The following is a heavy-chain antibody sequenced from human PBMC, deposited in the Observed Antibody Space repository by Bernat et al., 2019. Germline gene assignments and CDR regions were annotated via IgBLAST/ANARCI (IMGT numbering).Heavy chain of an antibody. Sequence: VQLVESGGGVVQPGRSLRLSCVASGFTFSDYSLHWVRQAPGKRLEWVAAVTDDGRNKYYADSVQARFIISRDDSENTLYLQMDSLKSEDTAVYYCGRDGGALDYYHGMDVWGRGTTVTVSS. CDR3: GRDGGALDYYHGMDV. CDR2: VTDDGRNK. CDR1: GFTFSDYS. D-gene: IGHD3-16*01. J-gene: IGHJ6*02. V-gene: IGHV3-30*04.